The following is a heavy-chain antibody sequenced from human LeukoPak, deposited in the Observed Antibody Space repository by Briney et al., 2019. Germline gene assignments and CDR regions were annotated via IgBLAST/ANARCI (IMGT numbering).Heavy chain of an antibody. CDR1: GFTFSSYS. CDR2: ISSSSSYI. D-gene: IGHD1-7*01. V-gene: IGHV3-21*01. J-gene: IGHJ3*02. Sequence: GGSLRLSCAASGFTFSSYSMNWVRQAPGKGLEWVSSISSSSSYIYYADSVKGRFTISRDNAKNSLYLQMNSLRAEDTAVYYCARDETGTTAFDIWGQGTMVTVSS. CDR3: ARDETGTTAFDI.